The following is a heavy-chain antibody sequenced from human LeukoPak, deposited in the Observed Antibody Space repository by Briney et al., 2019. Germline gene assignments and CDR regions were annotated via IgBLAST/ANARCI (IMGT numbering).Heavy chain of an antibody. CDR1: GFTFSNYG. CDR3: AKGRDSHAILDY. D-gene: IGHD2-8*01. J-gene: IGHJ4*02. Sequence: GGSLRLSCAASGFTFSNYGMNWVRQAPGKGLEWVSAISGSGGSTYYANSVKGRFTISRDNYKSTLYLQMSSLRAEDTAVYYCAKGRDSHAILDYWGQGTLVTVSS. V-gene: IGHV3-23*01. CDR2: ISGSGGST.